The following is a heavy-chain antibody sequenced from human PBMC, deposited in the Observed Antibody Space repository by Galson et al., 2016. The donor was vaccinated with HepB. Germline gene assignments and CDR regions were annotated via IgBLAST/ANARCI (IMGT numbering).Heavy chain of an antibody. CDR1: GFTFDDYA. Sequence: SLRLSCAASGFTFDDYAMHWVRQAPGKGLERISGINFNSVIIGYADSVKGRFTISRDNAKNSLYLQMNALRAEDTALYYCVKDTDGVVVAATGGLGPWGQGTLVTVSS. CDR2: INFNSVII. CDR3: VKDTDGVVVAATGGLGP. D-gene: IGHD2-15*01. J-gene: IGHJ5*02. V-gene: IGHV3-9*01.